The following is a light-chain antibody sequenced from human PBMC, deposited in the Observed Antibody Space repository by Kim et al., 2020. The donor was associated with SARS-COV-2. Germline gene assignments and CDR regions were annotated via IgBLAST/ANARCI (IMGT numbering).Light chain of an antibody. CDR3: QQLNSYPRDT. CDR2: AAS. V-gene: IGKV1-9*01. Sequence: ASGGDRVTITCRASQGISSYLAWYQQKPGKAPKLLIYAASTLQSGVPSRFSGSGSGTEFTLTISSLQPEDFATYYCQQLNSYPRDTFGQGTKLEIK. J-gene: IGKJ2*01. CDR1: QGISSY.